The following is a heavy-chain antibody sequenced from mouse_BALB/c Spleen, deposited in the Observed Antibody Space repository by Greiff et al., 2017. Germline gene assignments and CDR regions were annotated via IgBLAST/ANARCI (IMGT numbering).Heavy chain of an antibody. V-gene: IGHV14-4*02. J-gene: IGHJ2*01. Sequence: EVKLVESGAELVRSGASVKLSCTASGFNIKDYYMHWVKQRPEQGLEWIGWIDPENGDTEYAPKFQGKATMTADTSSNTAYLQLSSLTSEVTAVYYCNAPVLALDYWGQGTTLTVSS. D-gene: IGHD1-1*01. CDR1: GFNIKDYY. CDR2: IDPENGDT. CDR3: NAPVLALDY.